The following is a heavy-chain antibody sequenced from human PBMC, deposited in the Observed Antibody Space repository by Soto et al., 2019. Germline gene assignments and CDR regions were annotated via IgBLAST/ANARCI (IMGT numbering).Heavy chain of an antibody. V-gene: IGHV1-69*08. J-gene: IGHJ6*02. Sequence: QVQLVQSGAEVKKPGSSVKVSCKASGGTFSSYTISWVRQAPGRGLEWMGRIIPILGIANYAQKFQGRVTITADKSTSTAYMELSSLRAEDTAVYYCARDSSTPVAYYYYGMDVWGQGTTVTVSS. CDR3: ARDSSTPVAYYYYGMDV. CDR2: IIPILGIA. D-gene: IGHD6-13*01. CDR1: GGTFSSYT.